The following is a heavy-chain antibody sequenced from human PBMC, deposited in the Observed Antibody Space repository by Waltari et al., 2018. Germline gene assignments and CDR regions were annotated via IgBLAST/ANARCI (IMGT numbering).Heavy chain of an antibody. J-gene: IGHJ6*03. CDR2: IYYSGST. CDR1: GGSISSSSYY. V-gene: IGHV4-39*07. Sequence: QLQLQESGPGLVKPSETLSLTCTVSGGSISSSSYYWGWIRQPPGKGLEWIGSIYYSGSTNYHPSLKSRVTISVDTSKNQFSLKLSSVTAADTAVYYCARRKSYPKGTPNYYMDVWGKGTTVTVSS. CDR3: ARRKSYPKGTPNYYMDV. D-gene: IGHD1-1*01.